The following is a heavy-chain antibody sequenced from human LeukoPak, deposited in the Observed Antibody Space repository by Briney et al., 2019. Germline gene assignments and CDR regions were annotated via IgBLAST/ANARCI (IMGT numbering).Heavy chain of an antibody. CDR3: AREGYYYFDY. CDR1: GFTFSSYG. J-gene: IGHJ4*02. V-gene: IGHV3-48*03. CDR2: ISASGNTK. Sequence: GGSLRLSCAASGFTFSSYGVIWVRQAPGKGLEWVSYISASGNTKYYADSVKGRFTVSRDNAKNSLYLQMNSPRAEDTAVYYCAREGYYYFDYWGQGTLVTVSS. D-gene: IGHD1-1*01.